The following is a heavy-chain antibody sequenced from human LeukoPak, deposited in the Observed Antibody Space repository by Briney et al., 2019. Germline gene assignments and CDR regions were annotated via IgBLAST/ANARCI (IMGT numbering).Heavy chain of an antibody. J-gene: IGHJ4*02. CDR3: ARDVSGSLDY. Sequence: PGGSLRLSCAASGFTFSTYWMAWVRRAPGKGLEWVANIKQDRSAKNYVDSVKGRFTISRDDAKNSVYLQMNSLKTEDTAVYYCARDVSGSLDYWGKGTLVTVSA. CDR2: IKQDRSAK. CDR1: GFTFSTYW. V-gene: IGHV3-7*01. D-gene: IGHD1-26*01.